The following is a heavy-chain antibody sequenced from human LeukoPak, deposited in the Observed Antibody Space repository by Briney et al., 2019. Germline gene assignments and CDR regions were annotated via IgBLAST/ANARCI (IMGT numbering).Heavy chain of an antibody. D-gene: IGHD5-18*01. CDR2: ISYDGRIK. CDR1: GFTFSIYA. V-gene: IGHV3-30*04. J-gene: IGHJ4*02. Sequence: GGSLRLSCAASGFTFSIYAMHWVRQAPGKGLEWVAAISYDGRIKYYADSVKGQFTISRDNSKNTLYLQMNSLRAEDTAMYYCARDIRGDTAMAFNFDYWGQGTLVTVSS. CDR3: ARDIRGDTAMAFNFDY.